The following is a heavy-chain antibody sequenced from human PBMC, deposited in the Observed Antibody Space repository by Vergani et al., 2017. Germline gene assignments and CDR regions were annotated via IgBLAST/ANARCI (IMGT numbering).Heavy chain of an antibody. CDR1: GGSISSSSYY. CDR3: ASLGYCTNGVCYNWYFDL. V-gene: IGHV4-39*01. CDR2: IYYSGST. D-gene: IGHD2-8*01. Sequence: QLQLQESGPGLVKPSETLSLTCTVSGGSISSSSYYWGWIRQPPGKGLEWIGSIYYSGSTYYNPSLKSRVTISVATAKNQFSLKLSSVTAADTAVYYCASLGYCTNGVCYNWYFDLWGRGTLVTVSS. J-gene: IGHJ2*01.